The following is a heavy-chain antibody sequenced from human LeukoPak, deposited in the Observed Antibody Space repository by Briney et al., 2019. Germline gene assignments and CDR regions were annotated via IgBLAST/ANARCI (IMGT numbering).Heavy chain of an antibody. D-gene: IGHD3-22*01. V-gene: IGHV4-39*01. Sequence: PSETLSLTCTVSGGSISSSSYYWGWIRQPPGKGLEWIGSIYYSGSTYYNPSLKCRVTISVDTSKNQFSLKLSSVTAADTAVYYCASTKSYDSSGYPFDYWGQGTLVTVSS. CDR2: IYYSGST. CDR1: GGSISSSSYY. CDR3: ASTKSYDSSGYPFDY. J-gene: IGHJ4*02.